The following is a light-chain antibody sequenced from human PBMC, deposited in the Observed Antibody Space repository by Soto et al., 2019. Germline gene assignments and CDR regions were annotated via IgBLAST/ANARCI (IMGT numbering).Light chain of an antibody. CDR2: AVS. J-gene: IGKJ4*01. V-gene: IGKV1-12*01. CDR1: QGINNW. CDR3: KQSSACPLT. Sequence: DVQMTQSPSTLSASVGDRVTITCRASQGINNWLAWYQQEPGKAPELLIYAVSYLQSGVPSRFSGSGSGTDFTLTISSLQPEDFATYFCKQSSACPLTFGGGTKVDIK.